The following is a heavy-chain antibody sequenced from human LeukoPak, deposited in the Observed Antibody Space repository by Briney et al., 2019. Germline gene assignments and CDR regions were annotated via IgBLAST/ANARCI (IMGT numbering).Heavy chain of an antibody. CDR2: INPNSGGT. CDR1: GHTFTGYY. CDR3: ASWGQLVPGGFEY. Sequence: ASVKVSCKASGHTFTGYYMHWVRQAPGQGLEWMGWINPNSGGTNYAQKFQGRVTMTRDTSISTAYMELSRLRSDDTAVYYCASWGQLVPGGFEYWGQGTLVTVSS. J-gene: IGHJ4*02. D-gene: IGHD6-13*01. V-gene: IGHV1-2*02.